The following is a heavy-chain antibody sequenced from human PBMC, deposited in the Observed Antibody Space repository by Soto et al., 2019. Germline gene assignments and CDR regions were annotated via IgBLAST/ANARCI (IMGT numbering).Heavy chain of an antibody. J-gene: IGHJ4*02. CDR2: IDPSDSQT. CDR3: ARIAPRIAVAGPFDY. V-gene: IGHV5-10-1*01. CDR1: GYSFAGYW. D-gene: IGHD6-19*01. Sequence: GASLKISCKGSGYSFAGYWITWVRQKPGKGLEWMGRIDPSDSQTYYSPSFRGHVTISATKSITTVFLQWSSLRASDTAMYYCARIAPRIAVAGPFDYWGQGTLVTVSS.